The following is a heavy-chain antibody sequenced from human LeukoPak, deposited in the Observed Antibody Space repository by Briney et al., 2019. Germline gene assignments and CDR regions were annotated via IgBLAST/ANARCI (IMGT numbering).Heavy chain of an antibody. CDR2: INAGNGNT. J-gene: IGHJ6*02. Sequence: ASVTVSCKASGYTFTSYAMHWVRQAPGQRPEWMGWINAGNGNTKYSQKFQGRVTITRDTSASTAYMELSSLRSEDTAVYYCARVPYCSSTSCYGSRYYYYGMDVWGQGTTVTVSS. V-gene: IGHV1-3*01. CDR1: GYTFTSYA. CDR3: ARVPYCSSTSCYGSRYYYYGMDV. D-gene: IGHD2-2*01.